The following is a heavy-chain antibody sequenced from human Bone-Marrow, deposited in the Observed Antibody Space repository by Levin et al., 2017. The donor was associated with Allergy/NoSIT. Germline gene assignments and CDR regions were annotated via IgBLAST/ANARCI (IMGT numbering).Heavy chain of an antibody. Sequence: GGSLRLSCTASGFDFNDYPMHWVRQAPGKGLEWVSGISWNSGSIGYAASVKGRFTISRDNEKNSLYLQMNSLRPEDTALYFCAKASRVETSYYYFDSWGPGTLVTVSS. J-gene: IGHJ4*02. CDR1: GFDFNDYP. D-gene: IGHD1-26*01. V-gene: IGHV3-9*01. CDR3: AKASRVETSYYYFDS. CDR2: ISWNSGSI.